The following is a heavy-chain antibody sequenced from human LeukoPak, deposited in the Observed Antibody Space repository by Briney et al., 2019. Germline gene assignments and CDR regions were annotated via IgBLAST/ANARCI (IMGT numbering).Heavy chain of an antibody. CDR1: GGSIRSSSYY. D-gene: IGHD3-22*01. CDR2: ISSSSSYI. Sequence: ETLSLTCTLSGGSIRSSSYYWGWVRQAPGKGLQWVSSISSSSSYILYADSVKGRFTISRDNAKNSLYLRMNSLRAEDTAVYYRARDRSDYYDSSGYYRGELDYWGQGTLVTVSS. CDR3: ARDRSDYYDSSGYYRGELDY. J-gene: IGHJ4*02. V-gene: IGHV3-21*01.